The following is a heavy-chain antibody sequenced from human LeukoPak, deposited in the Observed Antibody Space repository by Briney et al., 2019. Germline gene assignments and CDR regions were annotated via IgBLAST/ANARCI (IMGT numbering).Heavy chain of an antibody. Sequence: SVKVSCKASGGTFSSYAISWVRQAPGQGLEWMGGIIPIFGTANYAQKFQGRVTITTDESTSTAYMELSSLRSEDTAVYYCAREMGYSYGYGKGWFDPWGQGTLVTVSS. V-gene: IGHV1-69*05. D-gene: IGHD5-18*01. CDR3: AREMGYSYGYGKGWFDP. J-gene: IGHJ5*02. CDR2: IIPIFGTA. CDR1: GGTFSSYA.